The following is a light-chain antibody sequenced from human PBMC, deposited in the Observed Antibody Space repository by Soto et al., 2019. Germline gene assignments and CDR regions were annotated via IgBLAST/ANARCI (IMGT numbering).Light chain of an antibody. Sequence: EIVLTQSPATLSLSPGERATLSCRASQSISRNLAWYQQKPGQAPRLLIYAASTRATGLPARFSGSGSGTEFTLTISSLQSEDFAVYYCQQYNNWPWTFGQGTKVDIK. CDR1: QSISRN. CDR2: AAS. V-gene: IGKV3-15*01. J-gene: IGKJ1*01. CDR3: QQYNNWPWT.